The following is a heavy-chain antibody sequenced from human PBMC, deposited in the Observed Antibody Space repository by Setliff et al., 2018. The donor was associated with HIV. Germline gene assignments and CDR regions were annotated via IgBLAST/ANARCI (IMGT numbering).Heavy chain of an antibody. Sequence: AASVKVSCKASGYTFSGYYMHWVRQAPGQGLEWMGWINPNNGGTNYAQKFQGRVTMTGDTSISTVCMELSSLRSDDTAVYYCAREKRSSTWLYSSGGTVDYWGLGTLVTVSS. CDR3: AREKRSSTWLYSSGGTVDY. J-gene: IGHJ4*02. CDR2: INPNNGGT. V-gene: IGHV1-2*02. CDR1: GYTFSGYY. D-gene: IGHD6-25*01.